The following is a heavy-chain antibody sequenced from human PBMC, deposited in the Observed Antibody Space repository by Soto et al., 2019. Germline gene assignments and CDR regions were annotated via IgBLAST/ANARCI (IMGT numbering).Heavy chain of an antibody. CDR2: IKQDGSEK. CDR1: GFTFSSYW. CDR3: ARDGGGSSRNSYFGY. Sequence: EVQLVESGGGVVQPGGSLRLSCAASGFTFSSYWMSWVRQAPGKGLEWVANIKQDGSEKYYVDSVKGRFTISRDNAKNSLYLQMNSLRAEDTAVYYCARDGGGSSRNSYFGYWGQGTLVTVSS. V-gene: IGHV3-7*01. J-gene: IGHJ4*02. D-gene: IGHD6-13*01.